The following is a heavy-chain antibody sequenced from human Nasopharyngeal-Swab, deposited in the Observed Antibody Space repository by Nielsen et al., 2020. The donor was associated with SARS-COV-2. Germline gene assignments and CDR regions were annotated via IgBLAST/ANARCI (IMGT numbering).Heavy chain of an antibody. V-gene: IGHV3-30-3*01. D-gene: IGHD2-2*01. CDR1: GFAFSRFP. CDR3: ARDRVSHIELVPTSMDV. CDR2: ISYDGTNK. J-gene: IGHJ6*02. Sequence: LKISCSASGFAFSRFPMHWVRQAPGKGLDWVALISYDGTNKYYADSVKGRFSISRDYFNNTLYLQMNSLRVEDTAVYYCARDRVSHIELVPTSMDVWGQGTTVTVSS.